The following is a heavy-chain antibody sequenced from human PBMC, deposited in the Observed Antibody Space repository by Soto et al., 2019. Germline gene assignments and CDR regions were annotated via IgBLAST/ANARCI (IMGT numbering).Heavy chain of an antibody. V-gene: IGHV3-23*01. Sequence: EVQLLESGGGLVQPGGSLRLSCAASGFTFSSYAMRWVRQAPGKGLEWVSAISGSGDSTYYADSVKGRFTISRDNSKNTLYLQMNSLRAEDTAVYYCARLGSGSYYDYWGQATLVTVSS. CDR2: ISGSGDST. D-gene: IGHD1-26*01. J-gene: IGHJ4*02. CDR1: GFTFSSYA. CDR3: ARLGSGSYYDY.